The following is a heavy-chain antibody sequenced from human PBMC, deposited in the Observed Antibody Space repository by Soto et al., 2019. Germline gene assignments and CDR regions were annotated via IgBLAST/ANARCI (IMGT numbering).Heavy chain of an antibody. CDR2: IGGSGTGGRT. D-gene: IGHD5-12*01. CDR1: GLTFSTYA. J-gene: IGHJ6*02. V-gene: IGHV3-23*01. Sequence: EVHLLESGGDLVQPGGSLRRSCTASGLTFSTYAMSWVRQAPGKGLEWVSAIGGSGTGGRTYYAGSVKGRLPISTDNSKNTVYVEMNSLRGDYTAVYDCKKSPECRDGYNSAASGVEVWGHRTAV. CDR3: KKSPECRDGYNSAASGVEV.